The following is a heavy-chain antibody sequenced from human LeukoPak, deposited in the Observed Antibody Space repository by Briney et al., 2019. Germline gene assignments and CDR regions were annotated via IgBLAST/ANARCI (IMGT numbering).Heavy chain of an antibody. J-gene: IGHJ6*02. Sequence: ASVTVSCKASGYTFTSYDINWVRQATGQGLEWMGWMNPNSGSTGYAQKFQGRVTMTRNTSISTAYMELSSLRSEDTAVYYCARAGGYSYGLLGYYYYGMDVWGQGTTVTVSS. CDR2: MNPNSGST. CDR1: GYTFTSYD. D-gene: IGHD5-18*01. V-gene: IGHV1-8*01. CDR3: ARAGGYSYGLLGYYYYGMDV.